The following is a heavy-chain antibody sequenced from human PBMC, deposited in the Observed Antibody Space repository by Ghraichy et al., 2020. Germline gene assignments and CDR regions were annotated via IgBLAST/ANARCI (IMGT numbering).Heavy chain of an antibody. CDR1: GLTFSSYW. Sequence: GGSLRLSCVVSGLTFSSYWMTWVRQAPGTGLEWVANIKHDGSETYYVDSVKGRFTISRDNAKNSLYLQMDSLRAEDTAVYYCATYNANNARDFDNWGQGTLVTVSS. D-gene: IGHD1/OR15-1a*01. J-gene: IGHJ4*02. CDR2: IKHDGSET. CDR3: ATYNANNARDFDN. V-gene: IGHV3-7*01.